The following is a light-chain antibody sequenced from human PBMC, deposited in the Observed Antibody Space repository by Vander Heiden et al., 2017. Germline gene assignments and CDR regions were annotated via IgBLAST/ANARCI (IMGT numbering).Light chain of an antibody. V-gene: IGLV1-47*01. CDR1: SSNIGSNY. CDR2: RNN. Sequence: QSVLTQPPSASGTPGQRVTISCSGSSSNIGSNYVYWYQQIPGTAPKLLIYRNNQRPSGVPDRSSGSKSGTSASLAISGLRSEDEADYYCAAWDDSLSGRVFGGGTKLTVL. CDR3: AAWDDSLSGRV. J-gene: IGLJ2*01.